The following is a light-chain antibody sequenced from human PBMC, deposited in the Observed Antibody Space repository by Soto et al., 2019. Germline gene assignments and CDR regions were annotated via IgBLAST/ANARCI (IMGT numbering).Light chain of an antibody. CDR3: SSYTISSTYV. CDR1: SSDVGGYNY. J-gene: IGLJ1*01. CDR2: DVS. V-gene: IGLV2-14*01. Sequence: QSVLTQPASVSESPGQSITISCTGTSSDVGGYNYVSWYQQHPGKAPKLMIYDVSNRPSGVSNRFSGSKAGNTASLTISGLQAEDEADYYCSSYTISSTYVFGTGTKSPS.